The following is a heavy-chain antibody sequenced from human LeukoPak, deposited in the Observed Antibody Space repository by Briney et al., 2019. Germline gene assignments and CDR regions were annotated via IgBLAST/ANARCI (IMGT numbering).Heavy chain of an antibody. CDR3: ARDPAPAGWFDP. CDR2: ISYDGSNR. CDR1: GFTFSSYA. V-gene: IGHV3-30-3*01. J-gene: IGHJ5*02. Sequence: PGGSLRLSCAASGFTFSSYAMHWVRQAPGKGLEWVAVISYDGSNRYYAGSVKGRFTISRDNSKNTLYLQMNSLRAEDTAVYYCARDPAPAGWFDPWGQGTLVTVSS.